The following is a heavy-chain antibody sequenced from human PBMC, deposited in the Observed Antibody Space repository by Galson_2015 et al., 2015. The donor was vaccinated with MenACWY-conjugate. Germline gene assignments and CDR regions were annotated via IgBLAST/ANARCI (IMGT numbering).Heavy chain of an antibody. CDR3: ARDNNWSFDS. D-gene: IGHD1-1*01. CDR2: IKADGSFS. CDR1: GFTFNNYW. V-gene: IGHV3-74*01. J-gene: IGHJ4*02. Sequence: SLRLSCEASGFTFNNYWMHWVRQPPGKGLEWISYIKADGSFSNYADSVKGRFTISTDNAKNMVYLHMDGLGDEDTAVYFCARDNNWSFDSWGQGTLVTVSS.